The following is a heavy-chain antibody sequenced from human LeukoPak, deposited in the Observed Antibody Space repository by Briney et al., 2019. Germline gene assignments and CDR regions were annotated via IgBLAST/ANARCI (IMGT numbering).Heavy chain of an antibody. Sequence: PGGSLRLSCGASGFIYSNYVMSWVRQAPGKGLEWVSGISGSGGSTYYADSVKGRFTISRDNSKNTLYLQMNSLRVEDTAVYYCARTRWLQFYFDYCGQGTLVTVSS. CDR1: GFIYSNYV. CDR2: ISGSGGST. J-gene: IGHJ4*02. V-gene: IGHV3-23*01. D-gene: IGHD5-24*01. CDR3: ARTRWLQFYFDY.